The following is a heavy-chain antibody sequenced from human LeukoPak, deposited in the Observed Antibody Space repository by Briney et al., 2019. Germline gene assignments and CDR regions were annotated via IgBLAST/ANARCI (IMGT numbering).Heavy chain of an antibody. D-gene: IGHD6-6*01. Sequence: SETLSLTCTVSGYSISSGYYWAWIRQPPGKGLERIGTIYHSGSTYYNPSLKSRITISVDTSKNQFSLKLNSVTAADTAVYYCAREDPYSSSRFDPWGQGTLVTVSS. CDR3: AREDPYSSSRFDP. J-gene: IGHJ5*02. V-gene: IGHV4-38-2*02. CDR2: IYHSGST. CDR1: GYSISSGYY.